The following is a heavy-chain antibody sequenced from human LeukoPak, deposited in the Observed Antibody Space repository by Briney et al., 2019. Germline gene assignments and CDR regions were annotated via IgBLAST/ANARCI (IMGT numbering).Heavy chain of an antibody. J-gene: IGHJ3*02. V-gene: IGHV3-33*01. CDR1: GFTFSIYG. CDR2: IWYDGSNK. CDR3: ARLCSGSYFGLGAFDI. D-gene: IGHD1-26*01. Sequence: GGSLRLSCAASGFTFSIYGMHWVRQAPGKGLEWVAVIWYDGSNKYYADSVKGRFTISRDNSKNTLYLQMNSLRAEDTAVYYCARLCSGSYFGLGAFDIWGQGTMVTVSS.